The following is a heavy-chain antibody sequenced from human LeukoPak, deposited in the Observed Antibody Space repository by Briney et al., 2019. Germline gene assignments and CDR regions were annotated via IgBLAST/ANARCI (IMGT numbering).Heavy chain of an antibody. CDR1: GFIVSNNY. Sequence: GGSLRLSCAVSGFIVSNNYMSWVRQAPGKGLEWVSVIYNTGSTDYADSVRGRFTISRDISKNTLHLRMNSLRAEDTAVYYCASPKYTYGPFNYWGQGTLVTVSS. CDR3: ASPKYTYGPFNY. V-gene: IGHV3-53*01. J-gene: IGHJ4*02. D-gene: IGHD2-2*02. CDR2: IYNTGST.